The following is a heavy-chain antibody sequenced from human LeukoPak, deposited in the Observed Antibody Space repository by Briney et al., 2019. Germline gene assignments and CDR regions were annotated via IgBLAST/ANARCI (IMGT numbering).Heavy chain of an antibody. Sequence: ASVKVSCKASGYTFTSYGISWVRQAPGQGLEWMGWISAYNGNTNYAQKLQGRVTMTTDTSTSTAYMELRSLRSDDTAVYYCARDEYCSGGSCYSHYYYGMDVWGQGTTVTVSS. CDR2: ISAYNGNT. V-gene: IGHV1-18*01. J-gene: IGHJ6*02. D-gene: IGHD2-15*01. CDR1: GYTFTSYG. CDR3: ARDEYCSGGSCYSHYYYGMDV.